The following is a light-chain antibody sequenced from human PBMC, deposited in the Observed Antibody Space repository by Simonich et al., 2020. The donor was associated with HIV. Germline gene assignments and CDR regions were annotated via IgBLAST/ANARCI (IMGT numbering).Light chain of an antibody. J-gene: IGKJ4*01. CDR2: WAS. V-gene: IGKV4-1*01. CDR1: QSVLNSSNNKNY. Sequence: DIVMTQSPDSLAVSLGERATINSKSGQSVLNSSNNKNYLAWYQQKPGQPPKLLIYWASTRESGVPDRFGGSGSGTDYTLTISSLQAEDVAVYYCQQYYSTPLTFGGGTKVEIK. CDR3: QQYYSTPLT.